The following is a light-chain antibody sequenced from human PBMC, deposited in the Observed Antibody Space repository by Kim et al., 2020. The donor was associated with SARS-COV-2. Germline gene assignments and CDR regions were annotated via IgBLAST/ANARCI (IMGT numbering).Light chain of an antibody. V-gene: IGLV3-1*01. J-gene: IGLJ3*02. Sequence: SYELTQPPSVPVSPGQTASITCSGDKLGDKYACWYQQKPGQSPVLVIYQDSKRPSGIPERFSGSNSGNTATLTISGTQAMDEADYYCQAWDSSKGVFGGG. CDR2: QDS. CDR3: QAWDSSKGV. CDR1: KLGDKY.